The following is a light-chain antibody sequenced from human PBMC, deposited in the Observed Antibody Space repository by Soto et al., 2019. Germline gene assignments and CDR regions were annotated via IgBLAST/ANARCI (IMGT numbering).Light chain of an antibody. CDR3: QSYHSGNYA. V-gene: IGLV8-61*01. CDR1: SDSVSASHF. CDR2: NTN. Sequence: QAVVTQEPSFSVSPGGTVTLTCGLSSDSVSASHFPSWYQQTPGQAPRTLIYNTNTRSSGVPDRFSGSIDSSSNSASLTISGLKTEDEADYYCQSYHSGNYAFGTGTKVTVL. J-gene: IGLJ1*01.